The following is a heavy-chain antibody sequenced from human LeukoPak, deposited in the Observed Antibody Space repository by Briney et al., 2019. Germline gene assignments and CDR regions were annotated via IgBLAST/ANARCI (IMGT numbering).Heavy chain of an antibody. CDR3: ARADYYYDSSGYYYPALPYHY. CDR1: GFTFSSYW. V-gene: IGHV3-7*01. D-gene: IGHD3-22*01. J-gene: IGHJ4*02. Sequence: RAGGSLRLSCAASGFTFSSYWMSWVRQAPGKGLEWVANIKQDGSEKYYVDSVKGRFTISRDNAKNSLYLQMNSLRAEDTAVYYCARADYYYDSSGYYYPALPYHYWGQGTLVTVSS. CDR2: IKQDGSEK.